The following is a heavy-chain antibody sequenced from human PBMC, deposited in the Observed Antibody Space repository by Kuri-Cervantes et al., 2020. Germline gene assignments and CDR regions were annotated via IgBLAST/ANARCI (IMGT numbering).Heavy chain of an antibody. Sequence: GGSLRLSCAASGFTFSHYGMHWVRQAPGKGLEWVGVVSFDGSNRYYTDSVKGRFSISRDNSKNTLYLQVNSLTAEDTAVYYCAKSYSSGWTYGMDVWGQGTTVTDSS. CDR1: GFTFSHYG. J-gene: IGHJ6*02. D-gene: IGHD6-19*01. CDR2: VSFDGSNR. V-gene: IGHV3-30*18. CDR3: AKSYSSGWTYGMDV.